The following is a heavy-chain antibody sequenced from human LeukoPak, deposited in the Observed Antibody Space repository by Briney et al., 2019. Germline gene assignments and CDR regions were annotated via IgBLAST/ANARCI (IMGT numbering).Heavy chain of an antibody. Sequence: PGGSLRLSCGASGFTFSSYGMHWVRQAPGKGLEWVAFIHYDGSSKYYADSVKGRFTISRDNSKNTLYLQMNSLRVEDTAVYYCAKSFLELEAYDYYMDVWGKGTTVTVSS. CDR1: GFTFSSYG. CDR3: AKSFLELEAYDYYMDV. D-gene: IGHD1-7*01. J-gene: IGHJ6*03. V-gene: IGHV3-30*02. CDR2: IHYDGSSK.